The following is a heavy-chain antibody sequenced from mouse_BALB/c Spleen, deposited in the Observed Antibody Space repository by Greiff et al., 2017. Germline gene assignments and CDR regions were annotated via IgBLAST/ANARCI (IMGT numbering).Heavy chain of an antibody. V-gene: IGHV14-4*02. CDR1: GFNIKDYY. Sequence: EVKLQESGAELVRSGASVKLSCTASGFNIKDYYMHWVKQRPEQGLEWIGWIDPENGDTEYAPKFQGKATMTADTSSNTAYLQLSSLTSEDTAVYYCNGYGNYSDYYAMDYWGQGTSVTVSS. D-gene: IGHD2-1*01. CDR2: IDPENGDT. J-gene: IGHJ4*01. CDR3: NGYGNYSDYYAMDY.